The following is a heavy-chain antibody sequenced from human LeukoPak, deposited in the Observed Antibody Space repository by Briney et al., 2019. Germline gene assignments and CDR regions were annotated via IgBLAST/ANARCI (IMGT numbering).Heavy chain of an antibody. CDR1: GFTFSSHW. V-gene: IGHV3-23*01. CDR2: ISGSGGST. J-gene: IGHJ4*02. D-gene: IGHD4-17*01. CDR3: AKASSRYGDYDYFDY. Sequence: GGSLRLSCAASGFTFSSHWMHWVRQAPGKGLVWVSAISGSGGSTYYADSVKGRFTISRDNSKNTLYLQMNSLRAEDTAVYYCAKASSRYGDYDYFDYWGQGTLVTVSS.